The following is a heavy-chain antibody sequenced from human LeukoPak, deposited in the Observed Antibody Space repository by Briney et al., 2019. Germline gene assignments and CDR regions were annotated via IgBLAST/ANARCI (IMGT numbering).Heavy chain of an antibody. D-gene: IGHD2-2*02. CDR3: ARDCSSTSCYTPFDY. CDR2: ISAYNGNT. CDR1: GYTFTSYG. V-gene: IGHV1-18*01. J-gene: IGHJ4*02. Sequence: ASVTVSCAASGYTFTSYGISWVRQAPGQGLEWMGWISAYNGNTNYAQKLQGRVTMTTDTSTSTAYMELRSLRSDDTAVYYCARDCSSTSCYTPFDYWGQGTLVTVSS.